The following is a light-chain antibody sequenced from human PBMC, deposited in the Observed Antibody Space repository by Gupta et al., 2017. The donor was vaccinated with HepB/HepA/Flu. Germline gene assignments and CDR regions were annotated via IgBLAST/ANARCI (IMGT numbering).Light chain of an antibody. V-gene: IGLV3-25*03. CDR1: ALPKHY. CDR2: KDS. Sequence: YELTQPPSVSVSPGHTARITCSGGALPKHYAYWYQQKPGQAPVLVIYKDSERPSGIPERFSGSSSGTTVTLTISGVQAEDEADYYCQSADSSGVVFGGGTKLTVL. CDR3: QSADSSGVV. J-gene: IGLJ2*01.